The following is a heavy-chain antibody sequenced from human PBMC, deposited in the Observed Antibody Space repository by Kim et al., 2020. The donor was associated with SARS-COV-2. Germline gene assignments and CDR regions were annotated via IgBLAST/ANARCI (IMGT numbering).Heavy chain of an antibody. D-gene: IGHD6-13*01. CDR3: ARGRGTSSWYYNWFDP. Sequence: NFQGRVTITRDTSASTGYMELSSLRSEDTAIYYCARGRGTSSWYYNWFDPWGQGTLVTVSS. J-gene: IGHJ5*02. V-gene: IGHV1-3*01.